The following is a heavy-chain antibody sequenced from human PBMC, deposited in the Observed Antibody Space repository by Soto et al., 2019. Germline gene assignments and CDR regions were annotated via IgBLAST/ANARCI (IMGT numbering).Heavy chain of an antibody. Sequence: EVQLLESGGGLVQPGGSLRLSCAASGFSFSSYAMVWVRQAPGKGLEWVSVISARGGSAYFADTVKGRFTISRDTSKKVLSLEMNSLRAEDTAIDFCAKGSIEYSAAVDNWGQGTLVLVSS. CDR3: AKGSIEYSAAVDN. CDR1: GFSFSSYA. J-gene: IGHJ4*02. V-gene: IGHV3-23*01. D-gene: IGHD5-12*01. CDR2: ISARGGSA.